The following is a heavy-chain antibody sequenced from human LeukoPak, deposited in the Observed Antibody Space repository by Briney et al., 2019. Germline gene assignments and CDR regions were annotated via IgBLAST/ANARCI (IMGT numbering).Heavy chain of an antibody. V-gene: IGHV3-30*03. CDR3: ARTSMRMATAGLIDY. Sequence: PGRSLRLSCVASGFTFINFGMHWVRQAPGKGLEWVAVISYDGINKYYADSVEGRFTISRDNSKNTLYLQMSSLRAEDTAVYYCARTSMRMATAGLIDYWGQGTLVTVSS. CDR1: GFTFINFG. D-gene: IGHD5-24*01. CDR2: ISYDGINK. J-gene: IGHJ4*02.